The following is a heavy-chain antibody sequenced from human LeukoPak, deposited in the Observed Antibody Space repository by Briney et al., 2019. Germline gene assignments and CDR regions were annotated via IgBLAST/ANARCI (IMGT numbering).Heavy chain of an antibody. CDR1: GFTFSSYA. J-gene: IGHJ6*02. V-gene: IGHV3-64*01. Sequence: GGSLRLSCAASGFTFSSYAMHWVRQAPGKGLEYVSAISSNGGSTYYANSVKGRFTISRDNSKNTLYLQMGSLRAEDMAVYYCARDRIRLLEWSRHGMDVWGQGTTVTVSS. D-gene: IGHD3-3*01. CDR2: ISSNGGST. CDR3: ARDRIRLLEWSRHGMDV.